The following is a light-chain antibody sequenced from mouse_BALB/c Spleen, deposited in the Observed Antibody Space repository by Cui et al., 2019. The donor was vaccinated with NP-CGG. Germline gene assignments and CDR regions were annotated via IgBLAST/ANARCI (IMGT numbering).Light chain of an antibody. CDR3: ALWYSNHWV. V-gene: IGLV1*01. CDR1: IGAVTTSNY. J-gene: IGLJ1*01. Sequence: QSFLTQESALHTSPGETVTLTCRSSIGAVTTSNYANWVQEKPDHLFTGLIGGTNNRVPGVPARFSGSLIGDKAALTITGAQTEDEAIYFCALWYSNHWVFGGGTKLTVL. CDR2: GTN.